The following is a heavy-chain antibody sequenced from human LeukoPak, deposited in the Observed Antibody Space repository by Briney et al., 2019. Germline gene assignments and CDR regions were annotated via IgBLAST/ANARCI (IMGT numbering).Heavy chain of an antibody. CDR3: ARPPLSSGWYPFYYYYMDG. Sequence: GGSLRLSCAASGFTFSSYDMSWVRLASGKGLEWVSALSDSGSSTYYADSVKGRFTTSRDNSKNTLFLQMNSLRAEDTAVYYCARPPLSSGWYPFYYYYMDGWRKGTTVTVCS. CDR1: GFTFSSYD. D-gene: IGHD6-19*01. J-gene: IGHJ6*03. CDR2: LSDSGSST. V-gene: IGHV3-23*01.